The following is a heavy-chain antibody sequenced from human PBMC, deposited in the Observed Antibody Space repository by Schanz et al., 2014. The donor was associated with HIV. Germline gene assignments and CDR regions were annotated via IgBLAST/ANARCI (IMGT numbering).Heavy chain of an antibody. D-gene: IGHD6-6*01. CDR3: AKDLYSSSSVDY. V-gene: IGHV3-30*18. CDR1: GFTFSSYG. CDR2: ISYDGSNK. J-gene: IGHJ4*02. Sequence: QVQLVESGGGVVQPGRSPRLSCAASGFTFSSYGMHWVRQAPGKGLEWVAVISYDGSNKYYADSVKGRFTIPRDNSKNTLYLQMNSLRAEDTAVYYCAKDLYSSSSVDYWGQGTLVTVSS.